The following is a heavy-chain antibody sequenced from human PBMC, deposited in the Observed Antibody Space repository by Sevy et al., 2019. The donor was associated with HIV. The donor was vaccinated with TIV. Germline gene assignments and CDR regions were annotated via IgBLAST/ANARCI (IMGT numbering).Heavy chain of an antibody. CDR3: ARDHVKDGDLGDYYYFAMDV. J-gene: IGHJ6*02. CDR2: ISGTPDNI. D-gene: IGHD4-17*01. V-gene: IGHV3-11*01. CDR1: GFTLSDYY. Sequence: GGSLRLSCAAYGFTLSDYYISWIRQAPGKGLEWVSYISGTPDNIYYADSVKGRFTISRDNAKNSLYLQMNSLRAEDTAVYYCARDHVKDGDLGDYYYFAMDVWGQGTTVTVSS.